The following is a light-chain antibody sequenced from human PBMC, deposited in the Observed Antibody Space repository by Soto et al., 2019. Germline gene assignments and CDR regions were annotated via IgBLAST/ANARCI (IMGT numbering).Light chain of an antibody. J-gene: IGKJ1*01. CDR3: QQYNNWLWT. V-gene: IGKV3-15*01. CDR2: GAS. Sequence: EIEMTQSPATLSVSPGERATLSCRASQNISINLAWYQQKPGQAPRLLIFGASTRDTGIPRRFGGSGSGTDFTLTISSLQSEDFAVYYCQQYNNWLWTFGQGTKVEIK. CDR1: QNISIN.